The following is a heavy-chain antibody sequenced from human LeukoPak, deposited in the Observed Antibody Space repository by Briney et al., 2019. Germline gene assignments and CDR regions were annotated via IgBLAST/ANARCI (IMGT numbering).Heavy chain of an antibody. CDR1: AGSISSHY. V-gene: IGHV4-59*11. CDR3: ARGPPLYCTNGVCYIGHRAFDI. CDR2: IYYSGST. J-gene: IGHJ3*02. D-gene: IGHD2-8*01. Sequence: SETLSLTCSIAAGSISSHYWSWIRQPPGKGLEWIGYIYYSGSTNYNPSLKSRVTISVDTSKNQFSLKLSSVTAADTAVYYCARGPPLYCTNGVCYIGHRAFDIWGQGTMVTVSS.